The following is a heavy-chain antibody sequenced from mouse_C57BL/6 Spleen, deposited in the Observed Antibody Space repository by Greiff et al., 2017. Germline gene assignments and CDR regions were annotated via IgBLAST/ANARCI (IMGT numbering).Heavy chain of an antibody. D-gene: IGHD1-1*01. CDR2: IYPGSGST. J-gene: IGHJ1*03. V-gene: IGHV1-55*01. CDR3: ARGGYGSSYWYFDV. CDR1: GYTFTSYW. Sequence: QVQRQQPGAELVKPGASVKMSCKASGYTFTSYWITWVKQRPGQGLEWIGDIYPGSGSTNYNEKFKSKATLTVDTSSSTAYMQRSSLTSEDSAVYYCARGGYGSSYWYFDVWGTGTTVTVSS.